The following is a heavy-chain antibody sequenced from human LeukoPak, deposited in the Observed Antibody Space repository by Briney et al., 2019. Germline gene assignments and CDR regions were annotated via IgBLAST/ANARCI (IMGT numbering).Heavy chain of an antibody. Sequence: GGSLRLSCAASGFKFRAFSMHWLRQAPGKGLEWVSLFSRNGVTTFYADSVKGRFTISRDNSKNTLYLQMNSLRAEDTAVYYCARADRVLRYFDWLDAFDIWGQGTMVTVSS. CDR3: ARADRVLRYFDWLDAFDI. CDR2: FSRNGVTT. CDR1: GFKFRAFS. V-gene: IGHV3-43*01. J-gene: IGHJ3*02. D-gene: IGHD3-9*01.